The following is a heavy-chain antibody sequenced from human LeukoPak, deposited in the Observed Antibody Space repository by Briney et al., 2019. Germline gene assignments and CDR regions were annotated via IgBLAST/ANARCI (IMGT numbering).Heavy chain of an antibody. Sequence: GGSLTLFCAASGFTFSSYGMHWVRQAPGKGLEWVAIIWYDGTNKYYAVSVKGRFTISRDNSKNTLYLQMNSLRAEDTAVYYCARDSCGGDCYPYTFDYWGQGTLDTVSS. J-gene: IGHJ4*02. CDR3: ARDSCGGDCYPYTFDY. V-gene: IGHV3-33*01. CDR2: IWYDGTNK. CDR1: GFTFSSYG. D-gene: IGHD2-21*02.